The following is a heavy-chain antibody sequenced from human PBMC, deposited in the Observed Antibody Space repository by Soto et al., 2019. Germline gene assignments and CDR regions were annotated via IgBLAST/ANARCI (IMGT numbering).Heavy chain of an antibody. CDR1: GFTFSSYS. V-gene: IGHV3-21*01. D-gene: IGHD3-3*01. Sequence: GGSLRLSCAASGFTFSSYSMNWVRQAPGKGLEWVSSISSSSSYIYYADSVKGRFTISRDNAKNSLYLQMNSLRAEDTAVYYCARDPLYYDFWSGPNWFDPWGQGTLVTVSS. CDR3: ARDPLYYDFWSGPNWFDP. CDR2: ISSSSSYI. J-gene: IGHJ5*02.